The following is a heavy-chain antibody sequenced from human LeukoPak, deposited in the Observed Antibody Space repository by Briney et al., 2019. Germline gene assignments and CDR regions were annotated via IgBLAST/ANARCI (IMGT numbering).Heavy chain of an antibody. CDR3: ARDPGQYYYDSSGYYEFDY. V-gene: IGHV1-46*01. CDR2: INPSGGST. J-gene: IGHJ4*02. D-gene: IGHD3-22*01. Sequence: GASVKVSFKASGYTFTSYYMHWVRQAPGQGLEWMGIINPSGGSTSYAQKFQGRVTMTRDTSTSTVYMELSSLRSEDTAVYYCARDPGQYYYDSSGYYEFDYWGQGTLVTVSS. CDR1: GYTFTSYY.